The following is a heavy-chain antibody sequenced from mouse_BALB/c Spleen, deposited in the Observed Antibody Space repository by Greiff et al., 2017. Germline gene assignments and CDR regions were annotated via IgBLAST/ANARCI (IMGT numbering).Heavy chain of an antibody. J-gene: IGHJ1*01. Sequence: EVMLVESGGGLVKPGGSLKLSCAASGFAFSSYDMSWVRQTPEKRLEWVAYISSGGGSTYYPDTVKGRFTISRDNAKNTLYLQMSSLKSEDTAMYYCARQGGYWYFDVWGAGTTVTVSS. CDR1: GFAFSSYD. CDR2: ISSGGGST. V-gene: IGHV5-12-1*01. CDR3: ARQGGYWYFDV.